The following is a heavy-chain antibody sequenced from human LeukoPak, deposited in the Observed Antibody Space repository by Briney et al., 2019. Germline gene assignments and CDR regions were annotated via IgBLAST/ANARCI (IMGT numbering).Heavy chain of an antibody. Sequence: SETLSLTCTVSGGSIGNYHWSWIRQPAGKGLEWIGQIHSSGSTNYNPPLKSRVSTSIDTTEDQVSLTIRSVTVADTALYYCARRDTSSGWSFDSWGQGTLVTVAS. J-gene: IGHJ4*02. CDR2: IHSSGST. CDR3: ARRDTSSGWSFDS. CDR1: GGSIGNYH. V-gene: IGHV4-4*07. D-gene: IGHD6-19*01.